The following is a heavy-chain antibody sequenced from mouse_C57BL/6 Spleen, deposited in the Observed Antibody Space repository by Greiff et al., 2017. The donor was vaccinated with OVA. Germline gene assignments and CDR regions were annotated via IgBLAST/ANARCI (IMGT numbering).Heavy chain of an antibody. CDR1: GFNIKDYY. CDR3: TYTTVVATTDFDY. D-gene: IGHD1-1*01. CDR2: IDPEDGDT. V-gene: IGHV14-1*01. J-gene: IGHJ2*01. Sequence: VQLQQSGAELVRPGASVKLSCTASGFNIKDYYMHWVKQRPEQGLEWIGRIDPEDGDTEYAPKFQGKATMTADTYSNTAYLQLSSLTSEDTAVYYCTYTTVVATTDFDYWGQGTTLTVSS.